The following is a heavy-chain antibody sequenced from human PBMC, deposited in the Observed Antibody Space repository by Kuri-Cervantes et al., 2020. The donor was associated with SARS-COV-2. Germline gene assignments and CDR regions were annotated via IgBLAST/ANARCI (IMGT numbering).Heavy chain of an antibody. Sequence: SCKVSGYTLTELSMHWVRQAPGKGLEWVSVIYSGGSTYYADSVKGRFTISRDNSKNTLYLQMNSLRAEDTAVYYCARVITMIVGNAFDPWGQGTLVTVSS. CDR1: GYTLTELS. J-gene: IGHJ5*02. CDR3: ARVITMIVGNAFDP. V-gene: IGHV3-53*05. D-gene: IGHD3-22*01. CDR2: IYSGGST.